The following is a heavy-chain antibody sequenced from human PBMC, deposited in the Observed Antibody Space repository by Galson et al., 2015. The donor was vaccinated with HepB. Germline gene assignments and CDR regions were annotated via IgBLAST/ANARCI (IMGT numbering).Heavy chain of an antibody. CDR3: ARNRGYETFDY. CDR2: IKEDGSIK. J-gene: IGHJ4*02. D-gene: IGHD5-12*01. CDR1: GFGFSGHW. Sequence: SLRLSCAASGFGFSGHWMNWVRQAPGEGLEWVANIKEDGSIKYYVDSVTGRFTISRDNARNLVFLQMNGLRAEDTAVYFCARNRGYETFDYWGQGALVTVSS. V-gene: IGHV3-7*03.